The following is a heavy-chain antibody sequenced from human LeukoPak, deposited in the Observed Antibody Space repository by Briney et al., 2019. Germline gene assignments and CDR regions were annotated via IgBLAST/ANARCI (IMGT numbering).Heavy chain of an antibody. Sequence: GESLKISCKGSGYSFTSYWIGWVRQMPGKGLEWMGIIYPGDSDTRYSPSFQGQVTMSADKPISTAYLQWSSLKASDTAMYYCARHRRGYSGYVDYWGQGTLVTVSS. D-gene: IGHD5-12*01. CDR3: ARHRRGYSGYVDY. V-gene: IGHV5-51*01. CDR1: GYSFTSYW. J-gene: IGHJ4*02. CDR2: IYPGDSDT.